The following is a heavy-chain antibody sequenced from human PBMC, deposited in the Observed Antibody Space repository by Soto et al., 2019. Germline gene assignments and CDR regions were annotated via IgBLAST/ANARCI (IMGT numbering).Heavy chain of an antibody. V-gene: IGHV4-59*02. CDR3: ARGRHWLDY. D-gene: IGHD6-19*01. J-gene: IGHJ4*02. CDR2: IYYDGTT. CDR1: GGSVSPYY. Sequence: QVQLQESGPGLVKPSETLSLTCTVSGGSVSPYYWTWVRRPPGKGLEWIAYIYYDGTTNYNPSLKGRVTISVDTSKNQCALRLTSVTAADTAVYYCARGRHWLDYWGQGTLLTVSS.